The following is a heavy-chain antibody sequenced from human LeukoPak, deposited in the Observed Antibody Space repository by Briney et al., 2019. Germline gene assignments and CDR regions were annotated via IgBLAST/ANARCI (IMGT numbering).Heavy chain of an antibody. CDR2: IRYDGSNK. CDR3: ARDSAATGWGYFDY. Sequence: GGSLRLSCAASGFTFSNYGMHWVRQAPGKGLEWVTFIRYDGSNKYYADSVKGRFTISRDNSKNTLYLQMNSLRAEDTAVYYCARDSAATGWGYFDYWGQGTLVTVSS. V-gene: IGHV3-30*02. D-gene: IGHD6-19*01. CDR1: GFTFSNYG. J-gene: IGHJ4*02.